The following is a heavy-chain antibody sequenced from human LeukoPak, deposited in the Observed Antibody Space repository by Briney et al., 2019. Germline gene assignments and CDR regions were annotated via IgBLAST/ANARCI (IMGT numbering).Heavy chain of an antibody. D-gene: IGHD5-12*01. J-gene: IGHJ3*02. CDR2: MNPNSGNT. CDR3: ARWVALKDASDI. CDR1: GYTFTSYD. Sequence: GASVKVSCKASGYTFTSYDISWVRQATGQGLEWMGWMNPNSGNTGYAQKFQGRLTMTRNTSISTAYMEVSSLRSEETAVYYCARWVALKDASDIWGQGTMVTVSS. V-gene: IGHV1-8*01.